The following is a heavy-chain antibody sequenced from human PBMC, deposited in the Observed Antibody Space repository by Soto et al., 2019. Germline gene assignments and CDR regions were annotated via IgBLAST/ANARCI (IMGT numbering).Heavy chain of an antibody. D-gene: IGHD4-17*01. CDR2: IKSKTDGGTT. J-gene: IGHJ3*02. CDR3: TADYGDDVGAFDI. CDR1: GFTFSNAW. Sequence: GGSLRLSCAASGFTFSNAWMSWVRQAPGKGLEWVGRIKSKTDGGTTDYAAPVKGRFTISRDDSKNTLYLQMNSLKTEDTAVYYCTADYGDDVGAFDIWGQGTMVTVSS. V-gene: IGHV3-15*01.